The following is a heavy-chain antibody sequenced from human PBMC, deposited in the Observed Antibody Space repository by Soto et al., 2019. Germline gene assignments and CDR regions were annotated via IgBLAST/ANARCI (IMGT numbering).Heavy chain of an antibody. Sequence: ASVKVSCKASGYTFTGYYMHWVRQAPGQGLEWMGWINPNSGGTNYAQKFQGWVTMTRDTSISTAYMELSRLRSDDTAVYYCAREGQDYDSSGYPNYGMDVWGQGTTVTVSS. J-gene: IGHJ6*02. CDR3: AREGQDYDSSGYPNYGMDV. D-gene: IGHD3-22*01. V-gene: IGHV1-2*04. CDR2: INPNSGGT. CDR1: GYTFTGYY.